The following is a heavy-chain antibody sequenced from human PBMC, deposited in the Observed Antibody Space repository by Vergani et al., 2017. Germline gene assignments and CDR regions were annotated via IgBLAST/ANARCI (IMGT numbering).Heavy chain of an antibody. J-gene: IGHJ4*02. CDR3: ARNPYSRYSSGWYGGAVDY. D-gene: IGHD6-19*01. Sequence: QVQLVQSGAEVKKPGASVKVSCKASGYTFTGYYMHWVRQAPGQGLEWMGWINPNSGGTNYAQKFQGRVTMTRDTSISTAYMELSRLRSDDTAVYYCARNPYSRYSSGWYGGAVDYWGQGTLVTVSS. CDR2: INPNSGGT. V-gene: IGHV1-2*02. CDR1: GYTFTGYY.